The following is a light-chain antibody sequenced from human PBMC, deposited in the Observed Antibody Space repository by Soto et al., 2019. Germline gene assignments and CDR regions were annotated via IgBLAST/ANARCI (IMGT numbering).Light chain of an antibody. V-gene: IGLV2-14*03. Sequence: QSVLTQPASVSGSPGQSITISCTGTSSDIGSYNYVSWYQQHPGKAPKLIIYDVTNRPAGISSRFSASKSGDTASLTISVLQADDEADYYCSSYTSSSTPGVFGTGTKVTVL. CDR3: SSYTSSSTPGV. CDR1: SSDIGSYNY. J-gene: IGLJ1*01. CDR2: DVT.